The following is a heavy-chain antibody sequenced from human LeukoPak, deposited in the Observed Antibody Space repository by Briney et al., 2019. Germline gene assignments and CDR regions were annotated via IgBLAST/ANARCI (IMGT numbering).Heavy chain of an antibody. D-gene: IGHD6-13*01. CDR1: GGSISSSSYY. CDR2: IYYSGST. J-gene: IGHJ4*02. Sequence: SETLSLTCTVSGGSISSSSYYWGWIRQPPGKGLEWIGSIYYSGSTYYNPSLKSRVTISVDTSKNQFSLKLSSVTAADTAVYYCARVFYQRSSPWAFDYWGQGTLVTVSS. CDR3: ARVFYQRSSPWAFDY. V-gene: IGHV4-39*07.